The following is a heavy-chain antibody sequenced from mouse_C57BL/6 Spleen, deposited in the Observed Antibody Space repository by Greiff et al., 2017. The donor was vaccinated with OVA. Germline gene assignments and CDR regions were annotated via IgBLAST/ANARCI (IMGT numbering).Heavy chain of an antibody. D-gene: IGHD3-2*02. V-gene: IGHV10-3*01. CDR3: VRETAQATFAY. Sequence: DVKLVESGGGLVQPKGSLKLSCAASGFTFNTYAMHWVRQAPGKGLEWVARIRSKSSNYATYYGDSVKDSFTISRDDSQSMLYLQMNNLKTEDTAMYYGVRETAQATFAYWGQGTLVTVSA. CDR1: GFTFNTYA. CDR2: IRSKSSNYAT. J-gene: IGHJ3*01.